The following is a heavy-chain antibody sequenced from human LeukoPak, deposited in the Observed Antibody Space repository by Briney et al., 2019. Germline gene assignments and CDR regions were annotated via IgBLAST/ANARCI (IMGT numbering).Heavy chain of an antibody. J-gene: IGHJ6*03. V-gene: IGHV4-34*01. CDR3: ARLGYSNYLIYYYYYMDV. CDR1: GGSFSGYY. Sequence: KSSETLSLTCAVYGGSFSGYYWSWIRQPPGKGLEWIGEINHSGSTNYNPSLKSRVTISVDTSKNQFSLKLSSVTAADTAVYYCARLGYSNYLIYYYYYMDVWGKGTTVTVSS. CDR2: INHSGST. D-gene: IGHD4-11*01.